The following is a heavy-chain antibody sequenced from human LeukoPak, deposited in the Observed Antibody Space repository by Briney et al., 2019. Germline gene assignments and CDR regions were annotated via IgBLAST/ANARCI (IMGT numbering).Heavy chain of an antibody. Sequence: PGGSLRLSCAASGFTFSSYAMSWVRQAPGKGLEWVSAISGSGGSTYYADSVKGRFTISRDNSKNTLYPQMNSLRAEDTAVYYCAKSSVVVVAGARGGWFDPWGQGTLVTVSS. CDR1: GFTFSSYA. CDR2: ISGSGGST. J-gene: IGHJ5*02. D-gene: IGHD2-15*01. V-gene: IGHV3-23*01. CDR3: AKSSVVVVAGARGGWFDP.